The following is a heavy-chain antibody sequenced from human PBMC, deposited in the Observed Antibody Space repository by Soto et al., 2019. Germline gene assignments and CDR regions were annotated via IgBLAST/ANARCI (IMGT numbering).Heavy chain of an antibody. CDR3: ARDKAARYEDDYYGMDV. Sequence: SETLSISCTVSGGSISSSSYYWGWIRQPPGKGLEWIGSIYYSGSTYYNPSLKSRVTISVDTSKNQFSLKLGSVTAADTAVYYCARDKAARYEDDYYGMDVWGQGTTLTVSS. J-gene: IGHJ6*02. D-gene: IGHD6-6*01. CDR2: IYYSGST. CDR1: GGSISSSSYY. V-gene: IGHV4-39*02.